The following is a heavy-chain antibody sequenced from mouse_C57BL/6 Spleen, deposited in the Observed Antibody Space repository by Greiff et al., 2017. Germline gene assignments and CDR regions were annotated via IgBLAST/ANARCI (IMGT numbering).Heavy chain of an antibody. CDR2: SWWDDDK. Sequence: QVTLKVSGPGILQPSQTLSLTCSFSGFSLSTFGMGVGWIRQPSGKGLEWLAHSWWDDDKYYNPDLKCRLTISKDTSKNQVFLKIAKVDTADTATYYCARIGMVARAMDYWGQGTSVTVSS. V-gene: IGHV8-8*01. CDR1: GFSLSTFGMG. CDR3: ARIGMVARAMDY. J-gene: IGHJ4*01. D-gene: IGHD1-1*02.